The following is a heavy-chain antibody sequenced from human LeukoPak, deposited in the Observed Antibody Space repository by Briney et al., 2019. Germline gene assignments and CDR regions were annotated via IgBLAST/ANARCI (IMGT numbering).Heavy chain of an antibody. CDR1: GFTVSSTY. J-gene: IGHJ4*02. CDR3: AKGGPIAVAGTFLFDY. Sequence: GGSLRLSCAASGFTVSSTYMNWVRQAPGKGLEWVSVIYSGGTTYYADSVKGRFTISRDNSKNTLYLQMNSLRAEDTAVYYCAKGGPIAVAGTFLFDYWGQGTLVTVSS. D-gene: IGHD6-19*01. CDR2: IYSGGTT. V-gene: IGHV3-66*01.